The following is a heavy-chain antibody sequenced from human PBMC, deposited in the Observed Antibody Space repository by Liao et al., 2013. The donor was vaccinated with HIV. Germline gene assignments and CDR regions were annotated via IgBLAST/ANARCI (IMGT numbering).Heavy chain of an antibody. CDR2: IYYRGST. J-gene: IGHJ6*03. CDR3: ARSPPVVSYTYYYYYMDL. V-gene: IGHV4-59*08. D-gene: IGHD4-23*01. Sequence: QVQLQESGPGLVKPSETLSLTCTVSGGSISPYYWSWIRQTPGKALEWIGFIYYRGSTNYNPSFNSRVTISVDTSKNQFSLKLTSVTAADTAVYYCARSPPVVSYTYYYYYMDLWGTGTTVTVSS. CDR1: GGSISPYY.